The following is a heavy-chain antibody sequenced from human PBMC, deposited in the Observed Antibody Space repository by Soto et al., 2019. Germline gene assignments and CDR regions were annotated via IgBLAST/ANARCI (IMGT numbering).Heavy chain of an antibody. CDR2: FDPEDGET. D-gene: IGHD2-2*01. V-gene: IGHV1-24*01. J-gene: IGHJ5*02. Sequence: ASVKVSCKVSGYTLTELSMHWVRQAPGKGHEWMGGFDPEDGETIYAQKFQGRVTMTEDTSTDTAYMELSSLRSEDTAVYYCATVPGYCSSTSCYWFDPWGQGTLVTVSS. CDR1: GYTLTELS. CDR3: ATVPGYCSSTSCYWFDP.